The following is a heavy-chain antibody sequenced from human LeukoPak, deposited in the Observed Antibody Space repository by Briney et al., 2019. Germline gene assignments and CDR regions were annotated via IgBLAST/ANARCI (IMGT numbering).Heavy chain of an antibody. V-gene: IGHV3-11*01. D-gene: IGHD2-8*01. CDR2: ISNSGTTV. CDR3: ALGTINKDYYFGMDV. Sequence: GGSLRLSCAASGFTFSDYYMTWLRQAPGKGLEWLSYISNSGTTVFYADSVKGRFTVSRDNAKRSLYLQIESLRDDNTAVYHCALGTINKDYYFGMDVWGQGTTVTVSS. CDR1: GFTFSDYY. J-gene: IGHJ6*02.